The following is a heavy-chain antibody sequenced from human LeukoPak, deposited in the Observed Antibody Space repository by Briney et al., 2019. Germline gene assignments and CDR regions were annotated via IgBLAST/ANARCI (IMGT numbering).Heavy chain of an antibody. Sequence: ASVKVSCKASGYTFTGYYMHWVRQAPGQGLEWMGWINPNSGGTNYAQKFQGWVTMTRDTSISTAYMELSRLRSDDTAVYYCARLYCSATDCSSSGEGYYMDVWGAGTTVIVSS. J-gene: IGHJ6*03. D-gene: IGHD2-2*01. CDR1: GYTFTGYY. CDR2: INPNSGGT. CDR3: ARLYCSATDCSSSGEGYYMDV. V-gene: IGHV1-2*04.